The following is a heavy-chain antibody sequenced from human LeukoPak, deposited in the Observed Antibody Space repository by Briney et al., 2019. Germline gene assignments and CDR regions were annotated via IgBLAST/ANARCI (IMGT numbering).Heavy chain of an antibody. CDR3: ARDFWGKGNTIDY. D-gene: IGHD3-3*01. V-gene: IGHV3-66*02. Sequence: PGGSLRLSCAASGFTVSSNYMSWVRQAPGKGLEWVSVIYSGGSTYYADSVKGRFTISRGNSKNTLYLQMNSLRAEDTAVYYCARDFWGKGNTIDYWGQGTLVTVSS. CDR2: IYSGGST. J-gene: IGHJ4*02. CDR1: GFTVSSNY.